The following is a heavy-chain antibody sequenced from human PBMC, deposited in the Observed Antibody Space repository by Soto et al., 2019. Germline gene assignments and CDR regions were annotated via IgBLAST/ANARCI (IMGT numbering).Heavy chain of an antibody. J-gene: IGHJ4*02. CDR3: ARENSHSSGYSSNFDY. CDR2: ISAYNGNT. CDR1: GYTFTSYG. D-gene: IGHD3-22*01. V-gene: IGHV1-18*01. Sequence: ASVKVSYKASGYTFTSYGISWVRQAPGQGLEWMGWISAYNGNTNYAQKLQGRVTMTTDASTSTAYMELRSLRSDDTAVYYCARENSHSSGYSSNFDYWGQGTLVTVSS.